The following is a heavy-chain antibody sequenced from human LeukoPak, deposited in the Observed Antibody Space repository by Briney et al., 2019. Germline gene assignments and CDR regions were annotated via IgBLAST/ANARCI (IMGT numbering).Heavy chain of an antibody. V-gene: IGHV3-20*04. Sequence: GGSLRLSCAASGFTFDDYGMSWVRQAPGKGLEWVSGINWNGGSTGYADSVKGRLTISRDNAKNSLYLQMNSLRAEDTALYYCARGNYGDGGPIYYYYYYYMDVWGKGTTVTVSS. CDR2: INWNGGST. CDR1: GFTFDDYG. D-gene: IGHD4-17*01. J-gene: IGHJ6*03. CDR3: ARGNYGDGGPIYYYYYYYMDV.